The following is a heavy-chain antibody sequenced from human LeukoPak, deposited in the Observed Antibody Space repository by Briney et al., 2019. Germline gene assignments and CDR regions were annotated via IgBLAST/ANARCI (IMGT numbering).Heavy chain of an antibody. CDR1: GFTFSSRDW. J-gene: IGHJ4*02. D-gene: IGHD5-12*01. Sequence: PGGSLRLSCAASGFTFSSRDWMTWVRQAPGKGLEWVANIKQDGSEKNYVDSVKGRFTISRDNAKNSLYLQMNSLRAEDTAVYYCARAGGYSGYDSVDYWGQGTLVTVSS. CDR3: ARAGGYSGYDSVDY. V-gene: IGHV3-7*01. CDR2: IKQDGSEK.